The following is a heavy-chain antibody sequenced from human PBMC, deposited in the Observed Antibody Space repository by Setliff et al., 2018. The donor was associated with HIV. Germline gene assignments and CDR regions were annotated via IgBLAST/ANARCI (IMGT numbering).Heavy chain of an antibody. V-gene: IGHV3-30*02. CDR1: GFTFSTYG. D-gene: IGHD3-16*02. CDR3: VKADWGSYRYNGNY. Sequence: GGSLRLSCAASGFTFSTYGMHWVRQAPGMGLEWVAFIRYDGNNENYADSVKGRFTISRDNSKNTLYLQMSSLRAEDTAVYYCVKADWGSYRYNGNYWGQGTLVTVSS. CDR2: IRYDGNNE. J-gene: IGHJ4*02.